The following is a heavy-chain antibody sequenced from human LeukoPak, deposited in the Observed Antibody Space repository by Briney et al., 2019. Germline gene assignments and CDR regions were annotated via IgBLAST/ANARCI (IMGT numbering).Heavy chain of an antibody. J-gene: IGHJ4*02. D-gene: IGHD3-9*01. Sequence: PGGSLRLSCAASGFTFSDYYMSWIRQAPGKGLEWVSYISSSGSTMYYADSVKGRFTISRDNAKNSPYLQMNSLRAEDTAVYYCARTSTGGSDYDILTGYYNRRGAFDYWGQGTLVTVSS. CDR1: GFTFSDYY. V-gene: IGHV3-11*01. CDR2: ISSSGSTM. CDR3: ARTSTGGSDYDILTGYYNRRGAFDY.